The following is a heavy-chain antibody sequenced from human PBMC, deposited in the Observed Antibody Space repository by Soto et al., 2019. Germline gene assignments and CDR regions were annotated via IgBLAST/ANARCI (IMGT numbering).Heavy chain of an antibody. V-gene: IGHV3-48*01. CDR1: GFTFISYS. CDR3: ARGPDPFDY. Sequence: EVQLVESGGGLVQPGGSLRLSCEASGFTFISYSMNWVRQAPGKGLEWVSYISSSGETIYYSDSVKGRFTISRDNAKNSLYLQMNSPRAEDTAVYYCARGPDPFDYWGQGSLVTVSS. CDR2: ISSSGETI. J-gene: IGHJ4*02.